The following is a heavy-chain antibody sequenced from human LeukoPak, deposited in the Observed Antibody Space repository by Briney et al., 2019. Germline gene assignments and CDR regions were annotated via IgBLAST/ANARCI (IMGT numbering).Heavy chain of an antibody. CDR3: AREDGPSYYYGMDV. V-gene: IGHV1-18*01. J-gene: IGHJ6*02. CDR1: GYTFTSYG. Sequence: GASVKVSCKASGYTFTSYGISWVRQAPGQGLEWMGWISAYNGNTNYAQKLQGRVTMTTDTPTSTAYMELRSLRSDDTAVYYCAREDGPSYYYGMDVWGQGTTVTVSS. CDR2: ISAYNGNT.